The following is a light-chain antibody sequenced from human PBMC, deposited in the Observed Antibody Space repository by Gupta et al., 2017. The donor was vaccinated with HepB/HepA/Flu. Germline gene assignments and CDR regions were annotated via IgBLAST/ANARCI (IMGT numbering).Light chain of an antibody. Sequence: DIQLTQSPSFLSASVGDRVTITCRASQGISSYLAWYQQKPGKAPKLLIYAASTLQSGVPSRFSDSGYGTEFTLTISSRQPEDFATYYCQQLNSYPIFTFGHRTKVDIK. CDR1: QGISSY. CDR2: AAS. CDR3: QQLNSYPIFT. J-gene: IGKJ3*01. V-gene: IGKV1-9*01.